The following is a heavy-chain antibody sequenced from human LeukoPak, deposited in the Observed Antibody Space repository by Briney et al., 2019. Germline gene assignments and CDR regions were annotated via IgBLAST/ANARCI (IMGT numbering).Heavy chain of an antibody. Sequence: PGGSLRLSCAASGFTFSSYSLIWVRQAPGKGLEWVSSISSDSSYFYYADSVRGRSTISRNNAKKSLYLQMNSLRAEDTAVYYCARAGETYNWNPVNFDFWGQGTLVTVSS. D-gene: IGHD1-20*01. CDR3: ARAGETYNWNPVNFDF. V-gene: IGHV3-21*01. CDR2: ISSDSSYF. CDR1: GFTFSSYS. J-gene: IGHJ4*02.